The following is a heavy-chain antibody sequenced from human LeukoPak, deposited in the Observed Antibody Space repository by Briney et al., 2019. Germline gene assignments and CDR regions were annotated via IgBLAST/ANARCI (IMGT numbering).Heavy chain of an antibody. Sequence: PSETLSLTCTVSGYSISSGYYWGWIRQPPGKGLEWIGSIYHSGSTYYNPSLKSRVTISVDTSKNQFSLKLSSVTAADTAVYYCARSSYSNYDFGYWGQGTLVTVSS. CDR3: ARSSYSNYDFGY. V-gene: IGHV4-38-2*02. CDR1: GYSISSGYY. CDR2: IYHSGST. D-gene: IGHD4-11*01. J-gene: IGHJ4*02.